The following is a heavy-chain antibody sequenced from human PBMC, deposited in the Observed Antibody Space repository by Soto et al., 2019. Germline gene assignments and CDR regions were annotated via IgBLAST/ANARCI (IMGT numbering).Heavy chain of an antibody. Sequence: PVGSLRLSCAASGFTFSSYAMRWVRQAPGKGLEWVSAISGSGGSTYYADSVKGRFTISRDNSKNTLYLQMNSLRAEDTAVYYCARLGSGSYYDYWGQGTLVTVSS. D-gene: IGHD1-26*01. CDR3: ARLGSGSYYDY. CDR2: ISGSGGST. CDR1: GFTFSSYA. J-gene: IGHJ4*02. V-gene: IGHV3-23*01.